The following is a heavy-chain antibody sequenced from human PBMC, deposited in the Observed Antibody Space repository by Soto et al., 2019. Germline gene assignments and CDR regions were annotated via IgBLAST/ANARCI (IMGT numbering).Heavy chain of an antibody. D-gene: IGHD6-13*01. J-gene: IGHJ4*02. V-gene: IGHV3-30-3*01. CDR3: AREITYSSNPLDY. CDR2: ISYDGSSK. Sequence: QVQLVESGGGVVQPGRSLRLSCAASGFTFSSYARHWVRQAPGKGLEWVAVISYDGSSKYYADSVKGRFTISRDNSKNTLYLQMSSLRGEDTAVYYCAREITYSSNPLDYWGQGTLVTVSS. CDR1: GFTFSSYA.